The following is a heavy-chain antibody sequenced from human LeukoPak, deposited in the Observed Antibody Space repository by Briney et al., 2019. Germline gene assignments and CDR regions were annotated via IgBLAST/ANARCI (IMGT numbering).Heavy chain of an antibody. D-gene: IGHD1-26*01. CDR3: ARGRVATTTPYLYFDY. Sequence: SETLSLTCAVYGGSFSGYYWSWVRQPPGKGLEWIGEINHSGSTNYNPSLKSRGTISVDTSNNQFSLKLSSVTAADTAVYYCARGRVATTTPYLYFDYWGQGTLVTVSS. CDR1: GGSFSGYY. CDR2: INHSGST. J-gene: IGHJ4*02. V-gene: IGHV4-34*01.